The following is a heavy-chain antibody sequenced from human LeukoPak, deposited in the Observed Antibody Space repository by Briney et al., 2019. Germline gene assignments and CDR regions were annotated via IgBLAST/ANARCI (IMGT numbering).Heavy chain of an antibody. V-gene: IGHV1-18*01. J-gene: IGHJ4*02. D-gene: IGHD3-9*01. Sequence: ASVKVSCKASGYTFNTYGITWVRQAPGQGLEWMGWISAYNGNTNYAQKLQGRVTMTTDTSTSTAYMELRSLRSDDTAVYYCARVDDILTGYYPYYFDYWGQGTLVTVSS. CDR3: ARVDDILTGYYPYYFDY. CDR1: GYTFNTYG. CDR2: ISAYNGNT.